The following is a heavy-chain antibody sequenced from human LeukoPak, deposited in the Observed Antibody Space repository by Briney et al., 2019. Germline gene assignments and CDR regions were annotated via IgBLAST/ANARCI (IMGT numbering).Heavy chain of an antibody. CDR1: GFTFSSYW. Sequence: GGSLRLSCEASGFTFSSYWMHWVRQAPGKGLVWVSHIDSDGSSTSYADSVKGRFTISRDNAKNTLYLQMNSLRAEDTAVYYCAFTVTLDGMDVWGQGTTVTVSS. D-gene: IGHD4-17*01. CDR2: IDSDGSST. V-gene: IGHV3-74*01. CDR3: AFTVTLDGMDV. J-gene: IGHJ6*02.